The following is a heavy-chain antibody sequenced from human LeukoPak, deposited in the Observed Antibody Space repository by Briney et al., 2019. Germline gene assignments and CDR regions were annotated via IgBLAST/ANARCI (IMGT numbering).Heavy chain of an antibody. V-gene: IGHV4-59*01. CDR1: GGSISSYY. CDR2: IYYSGYT. Sequence: SETLSLTCTVSGGSISSYYWSWIRQPPGKGLEWIGYIYYSGYTNYNPSLKSRVTISVDTSKNQFSLKLSSVTAADTAVYYCARDYYGSGSLWGQGTLVTVSS. J-gene: IGHJ4*02. D-gene: IGHD3-10*01. CDR3: ARDYYGSGSL.